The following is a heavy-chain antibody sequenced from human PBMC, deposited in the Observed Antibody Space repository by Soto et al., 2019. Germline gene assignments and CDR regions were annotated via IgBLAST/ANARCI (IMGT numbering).Heavy chain of an antibody. CDR2: MYYSGST. CDR1: GGSISSSNHY. D-gene: IGHD2-15*01. CDR3: TTRDCSGGSCFEDY. Sequence: QLQLQESGPGLVKPSETLSLTCTVPGGSISSSNHYWGWIRQPPGKGLEWIGSMYYSGSTNYNPPLKIRATIFVDTSKNHFSLKLNSVTAADTAVYYCTTRDCSGGSCFEDYWGQGTLVTVSS. J-gene: IGHJ4*02. V-gene: IGHV4-39*02.